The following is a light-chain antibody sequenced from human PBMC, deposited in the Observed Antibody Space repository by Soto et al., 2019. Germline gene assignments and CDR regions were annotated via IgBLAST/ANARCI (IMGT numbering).Light chain of an antibody. Sequence: LTQPASVSGSPGQPITISCTGTSSDAGGYNYVSWYQQHPGKAPKLMIYEVSNRPSGVSNRFSGSKSGNTASLTISGLQAEDEADYYCSSYTSSSTLEVFGTGTKVTVL. CDR3: SSYTSSSTLEV. CDR1: SSDAGGYNY. V-gene: IGLV2-14*01. CDR2: EVS. J-gene: IGLJ1*01.